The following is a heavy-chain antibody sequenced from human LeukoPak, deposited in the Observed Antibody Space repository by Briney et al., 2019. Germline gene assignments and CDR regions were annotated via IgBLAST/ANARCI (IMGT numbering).Heavy chain of an antibody. CDR1: GGSISSYY. J-gene: IGHJ4*02. D-gene: IGHD6-6*01. CDR2: INHSGST. Sequence: SETLSLTCTVSGGSISSYYWSWIRQPPGKGLEWIGEINHSGSTNYNPSLKSRVTISVDTSKNQFSLKLSSVTAADTAVYYCVRRSYSSSLYYFDYWGQGTLVTVSS. V-gene: IGHV4-34*01. CDR3: VRRSYSSSLYYFDY.